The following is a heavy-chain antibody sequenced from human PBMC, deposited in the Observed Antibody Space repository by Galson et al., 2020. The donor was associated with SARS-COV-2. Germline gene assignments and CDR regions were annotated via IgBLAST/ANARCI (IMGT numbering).Heavy chain of an antibody. Sequence: ETSETLSLTCTVSGGSISSYYWSWIRQPPGKGLEWIGYIFYSGSTNYNPSLKSRVTISVDTSNNQFSLKLRSVTAADTAVYYCARGGMTTVLMGAFDIWGQGTMVTVSS. D-gene: IGHD4-17*01. J-gene: IGHJ3*02. CDR3: ARGGMTTVLMGAFDI. CDR1: GGSISSYY. V-gene: IGHV4-59*01. CDR2: IFYSGST.